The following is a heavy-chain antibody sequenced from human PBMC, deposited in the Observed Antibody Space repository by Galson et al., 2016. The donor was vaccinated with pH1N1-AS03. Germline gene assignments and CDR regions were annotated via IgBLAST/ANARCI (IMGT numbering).Heavy chain of an antibody. Sequence: SETLSLTCTVSGDSISGNNYYWVWIRQPPGQALEWIGSVYYSGTTYYNPSLKSRVTISVDTSTNQFSLDLNSVTVADTAVYYCARGILGDAVGLDSWGQGTLVTVSS. V-gene: IGHV4-39*01. CDR2: VYYSGTT. CDR1: GDSISGNNYY. J-gene: IGHJ4*02. CDR3: ARGILGDAVGLDS. D-gene: IGHD3-16*01.